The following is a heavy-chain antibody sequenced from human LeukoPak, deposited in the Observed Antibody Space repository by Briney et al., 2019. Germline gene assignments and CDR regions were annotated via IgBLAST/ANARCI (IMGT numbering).Heavy chain of an antibody. V-gene: IGHV3-11*03. CDR2: ISSSGSYT. CDR3: ARSIYASGSYYAFDI. Sequence: KPGGSLRLSCAASEFTFSDYYMSWIRQAPGKGLEWVSYISSSGSYTNYADSVKGRFTISRDNAENSLYLQMNSLRAEDTAVFYCARSIYASGSYYAFDIWGQGTMVTVSS. D-gene: IGHD3-10*01. J-gene: IGHJ3*02. CDR1: EFTFSDYY.